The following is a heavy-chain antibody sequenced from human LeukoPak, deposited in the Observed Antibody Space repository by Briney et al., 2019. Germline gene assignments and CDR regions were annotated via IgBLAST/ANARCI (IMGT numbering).Heavy chain of an antibody. CDR1: GYSISSGYY. J-gene: IGHJ6*03. CDR2: IYHSGST. D-gene: IGHD3-10*01. CDR3: ARGFMVRRVPTTYYYYYMDV. V-gene: IGHV4-38-2*02. Sequence: PSETLSLTCTVSGYSISSGYYWGWIRQPPGKGLEWIGYIYHSGSTYYNPSLKSRVTLSVDTSKNQFFLKLSSVTAADTAVYYCARGFMVRRVPTTYYYYYMDVWGKGTTVSISS.